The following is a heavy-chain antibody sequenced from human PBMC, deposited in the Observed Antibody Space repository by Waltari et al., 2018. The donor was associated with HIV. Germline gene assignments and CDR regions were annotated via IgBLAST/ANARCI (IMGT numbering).Heavy chain of an antibody. CDR2: VFYNGDS. CDR1: RDSIINFF. D-gene: IGHD3-10*01. V-gene: IGHV4-59*01. CDR3: ARGNRTLIGSYSQFFFDD. J-gene: IGHJ4*02. Sequence: QVRLEESGPRTVKPSEALTLQCSIFRDSIINFFWTWVRQPPGKELEYLGYVFYNGDSDYNPSLKSRLTMSLDTSNYWFYLNLASVTTSDTAIYYCARGNRTLIGSYSQFFFDDWGQGALVTVSS.